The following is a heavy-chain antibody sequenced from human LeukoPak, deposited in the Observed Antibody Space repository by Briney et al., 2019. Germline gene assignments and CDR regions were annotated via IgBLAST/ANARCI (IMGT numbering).Heavy chain of an antibody. Sequence: PSETLSLTCTVSGGSISSGSYYWSWIRQPAGKGLEWIGHIYTSGSTNYNPSLKSRVTISVDTSKNQFSLKLSSVTAADTAVYYRARDRGSSGWFDYWGQGTLVTVSS. V-gene: IGHV4-61*09. CDR1: GGSISSGSYY. CDR3: ARDRGSSGWFDY. CDR2: IYTSGST. D-gene: IGHD6-19*01. J-gene: IGHJ4*02.